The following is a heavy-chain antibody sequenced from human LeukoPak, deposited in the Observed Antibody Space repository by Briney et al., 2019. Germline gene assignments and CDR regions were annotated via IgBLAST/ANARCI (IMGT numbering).Heavy chain of an antibody. CDR3: AREKGYCSSTSCFDAFDI. Sequence: SVKVSCKASGGTFSSYTISWVRQAPGQGLEWMGGISPILGIANYAQKVQGRATITADKSTSTAYMELSSLRSEDTAVYYCAREKGYCSSTSCFDAFDIWGQGTMVTVSS. V-gene: IGHV1-69*10. CDR2: ISPILGIA. J-gene: IGHJ3*02. D-gene: IGHD2-2*01. CDR1: GGTFSSYT.